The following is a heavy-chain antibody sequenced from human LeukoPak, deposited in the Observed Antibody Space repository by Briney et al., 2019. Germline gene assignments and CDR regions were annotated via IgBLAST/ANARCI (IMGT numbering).Heavy chain of an antibody. J-gene: IGHJ3*02. CDR1: GFTFTSSA. D-gene: IGHD4-17*01. Sequence: TVKVSCKASGFTFTSSAVQWVRQARGQRLGWIGWIVVGSGNTNYAQKFQERVTITRDMSTSTAYMELSSLRSEDTAVYYCAAPTVTTDDAFDIWGQGTMVTVSS. V-gene: IGHV1-58*01. CDR3: AAPTVTTDDAFDI. CDR2: IVVGSGNT.